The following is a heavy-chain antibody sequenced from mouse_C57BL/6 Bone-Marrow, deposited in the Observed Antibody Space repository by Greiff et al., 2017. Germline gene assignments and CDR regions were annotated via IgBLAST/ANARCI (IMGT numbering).Heavy chain of an antibody. J-gene: IGHJ4*01. V-gene: IGHV1-54*01. Sequence: QVQLQQSGAELVRPGTSVKVSCKASGYAFTNYLIEWVKQRPGQGLEWIGVINPGSGGTNYNEKFKGKATLTADKSSSTAYMQLSSLTSEDSAVYFCARGGVTTLYYYAMDYWGQGTSVTVYS. CDR1: GYAFTNYL. CDR2: INPGSGGT. CDR3: ARGGVTTLYYYAMDY. D-gene: IGHD2-2*01.